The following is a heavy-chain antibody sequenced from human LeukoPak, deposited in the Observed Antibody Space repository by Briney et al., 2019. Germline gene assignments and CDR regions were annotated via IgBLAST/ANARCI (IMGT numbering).Heavy chain of an antibody. CDR1: GFTFSSYG. CDR2: ISGSGGST. CDR3: AKSGASPLYHLDV. D-gene: IGHD1-26*01. V-gene: IGHV3-23*01. J-gene: IGHJ6*03. Sequence: PGGSLRLSCAASGFTFSSYGMSWVRQAPGKGLEWVSAISGSGGSTYYADSVKGRFTISRDNSKNTLYLQMNSLRAEDTAVYYCAKSGASPLYHLDVWGKGATVTVSS.